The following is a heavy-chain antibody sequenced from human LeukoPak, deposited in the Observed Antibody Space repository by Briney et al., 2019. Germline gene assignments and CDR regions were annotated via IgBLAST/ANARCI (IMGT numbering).Heavy chain of an antibody. D-gene: IGHD6-13*01. CDR2: ISSSGSTI. CDR1: GFTFSDYY. CDR3: ARSLAAAGPYWYFDL. Sequence: PGGSLRLSCTASGFTFSDYYMSWIRQAPGKGLKWVSYISSSGSTIYYADSVKGRFTISRDNAKNSLYLQMNSLRAEDTAVYYCARSLAAAGPYWYFDLWGRGTLVTVSS. J-gene: IGHJ2*01. V-gene: IGHV3-11*04.